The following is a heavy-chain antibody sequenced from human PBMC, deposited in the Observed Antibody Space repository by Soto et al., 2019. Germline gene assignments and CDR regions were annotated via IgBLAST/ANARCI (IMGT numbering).Heavy chain of an antibody. D-gene: IGHD5-12*01. Sequence: GSPRLSCAASGFTFRSYSMNWVRQAPGKGLEWVSYISSSSSAIYYADSVKGRFTVSRDNAKNSLYLQMNSLRDEDTAVYYCARDLEMATINFDYWGQGTLVTVSS. V-gene: IGHV3-48*02. CDR2: ISSSSSAI. CDR1: GFTFRSYS. CDR3: ARDLEMATINFDY. J-gene: IGHJ4*02.